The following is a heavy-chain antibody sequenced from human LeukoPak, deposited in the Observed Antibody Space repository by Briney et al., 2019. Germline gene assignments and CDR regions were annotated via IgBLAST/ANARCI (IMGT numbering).Heavy chain of an antibody. CDR3: ARVVGTLFDYGGNDPDY. Sequence: PSQTLSLTCTVSGGSISSGDYYWSWIRQPPGKGLEWIGYIYYSGSTYYNPSLKSRVTISVDTSKNQFSLKLSSVTAADTAVYYCARVVGTLFDYGGNDPDYWGQGTLVTVSS. CDR1: GGSISSGDYY. J-gene: IGHJ4*02. CDR2: IYYSGST. D-gene: IGHD4-23*01. V-gene: IGHV4-30-4*01.